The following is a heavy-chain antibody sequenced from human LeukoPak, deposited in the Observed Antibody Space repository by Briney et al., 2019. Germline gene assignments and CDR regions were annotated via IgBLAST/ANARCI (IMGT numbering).Heavy chain of an antibody. CDR1: GYTFTSYA. D-gene: IGHD1-26*01. Sequence: GASVKVSCKASGYTFTSYAMHWVRQAPGQRLEWMGWINAGNGNTKYSQKFQGRVTITRDTSASTAYMELSSLRSEDTAVYYCARDHRSEWELPLAWGQGTLVTVSS. V-gene: IGHV1-3*01. CDR2: INAGNGNT. CDR3: ARDHRSEWELPLA. J-gene: IGHJ4*02.